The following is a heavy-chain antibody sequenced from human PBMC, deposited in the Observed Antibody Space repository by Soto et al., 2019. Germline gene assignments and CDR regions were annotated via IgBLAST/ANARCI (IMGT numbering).Heavy chain of an antibody. J-gene: IGHJ4*02. CDR2: IYYSGST. D-gene: IGHD3-9*01. CDR3: AREPYYDILTGYYAFDY. CDR1: GGSISSSSYY. Sequence: SETLSLTCTVSGGSISSSSYYWGWIRQPPGKGQEWIGSIYYSGSTYYNPSLKSRVTISVDTSKNQFSLKLSSVTAADTAVYYCAREPYYDILTGYYAFDYWGQGTLVTVS. V-gene: IGHV4-39*02.